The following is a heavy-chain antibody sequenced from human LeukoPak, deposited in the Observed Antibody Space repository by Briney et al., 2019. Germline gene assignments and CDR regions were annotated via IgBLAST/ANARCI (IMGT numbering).Heavy chain of an antibody. D-gene: IGHD2-2*01. J-gene: IGHJ6*03. V-gene: IGHV1-2*02. Sequence: GASVKVSCKASGYIFTDYYIHWMRQAPGQGLEWMGWINPKNGDTNYAQKFQGRVTMTRDTSISTVYMELSRLRSDDTAVYYCARLGEIVGYCSSTSCRSGYYYYMDVWGKGTTVTVSS. CDR2: INPKNGDT. CDR3: ARLGEIVGYCSSTSCRSGYYYYMDV. CDR1: GYIFTDYY.